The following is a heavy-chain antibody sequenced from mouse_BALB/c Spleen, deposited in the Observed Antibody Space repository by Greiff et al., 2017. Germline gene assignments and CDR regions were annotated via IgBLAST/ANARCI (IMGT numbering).Heavy chain of an antibody. Sequence: EVQGVESGGYLVKPGGSLKLSCAASGFTFSSYTMSWVRQTPEKRLEWVAYISNGGGSTYYPDTVKGRFTISRDNAKNTLYLQMSSLKSEDTAMYDGARRVGGVRGYFDYWGQGTTLTVSS. J-gene: IGHJ2*01. CDR3: ARRVGGVRGYFDY. V-gene: IGHV5-12-2*01. CDR2: ISNGGGST. CDR1: GFTFSSYT. D-gene: IGHD2-14*01.